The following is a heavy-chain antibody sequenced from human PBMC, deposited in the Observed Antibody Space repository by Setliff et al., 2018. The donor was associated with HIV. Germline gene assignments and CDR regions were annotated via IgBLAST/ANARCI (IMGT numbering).Heavy chain of an antibody. CDR2: INGDGSGT. D-gene: IGHD2-2*01. Sequence: GGSLRLSCAASGFTVSSYWMHWVRQAPGKGLEWVSRINGDGSGTNYADSVKGRFTISRDNAKKMLFLQMNSLRAEDTAVYYCAIVVVPAAIFSGLRWFDPWGQGTLVTVSS. CDR3: AIVVVPAAIFSGLRWFDP. CDR1: GFTVSSYW. V-gene: IGHV3-74*01. J-gene: IGHJ5*02.